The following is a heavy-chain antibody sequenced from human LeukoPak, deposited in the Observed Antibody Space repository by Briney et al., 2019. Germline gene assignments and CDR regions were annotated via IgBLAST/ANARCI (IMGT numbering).Heavy chain of an antibody. CDR3: ARDREGYQLPQMRSYFYTDV. D-gene: IGHD2-2*01. J-gene: IGHJ6*03. Sequence: GGSLRLSCVASGFTFSRYWMTWVRQAPGKGLEWVANIKQDGSEKYYVDSVKGRFTISRDNAKNSLYLHMNSLRGEDTAVYYCARDREGYQLPQMRSYFYTDVWGKGTTVTISS. CDR2: IKQDGSEK. CDR1: GFTFSRYW. V-gene: IGHV3-7*01.